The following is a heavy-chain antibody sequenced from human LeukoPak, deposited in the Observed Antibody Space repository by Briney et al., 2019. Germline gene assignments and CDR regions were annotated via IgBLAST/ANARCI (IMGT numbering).Heavy chain of an antibody. V-gene: IGHV4-38-2*02. CDR2: IYYSGST. J-gene: IGHJ4*02. CDR3: ARSIAGKTYFDY. D-gene: IGHD6-13*01. CDR1: GYSISSGYY. Sequence: PSETLSLTCTVSGYSISSGYYWGWIRQPPGKGLEWIGSIYYSGSTYYNPSLKSRVTISVDTSKNQFSLKLSSVTAADTAVYYCARSIAGKTYFDYWGQGTLVTVSS.